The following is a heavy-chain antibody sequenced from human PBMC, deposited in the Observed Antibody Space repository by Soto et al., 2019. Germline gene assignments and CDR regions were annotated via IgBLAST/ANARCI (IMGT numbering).Heavy chain of an antibody. CDR1: GGSFSGYY. Sequence: QVQLQQWGAGLLKPSETLSLTCAVYGGSFSGYYWSWIRQPPGKGLEWIGEINHSGSTNYNPSLKRRVTISVDTSKKPFSLDPSSVAPAHPAVYYRARAAPRSCMGGSCFSGRDYWGPGTLVPVSS. D-gene: IGHD2-15*01. CDR2: INHSGST. CDR3: ARAAPRSCMGGSCFSGRDY. V-gene: IGHV4-34*01. J-gene: IGHJ4*02.